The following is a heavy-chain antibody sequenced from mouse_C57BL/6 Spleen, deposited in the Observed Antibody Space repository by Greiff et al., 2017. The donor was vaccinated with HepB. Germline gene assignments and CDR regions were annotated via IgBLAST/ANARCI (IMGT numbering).Heavy chain of an antibody. CDR1: GYAFSSYW. V-gene: IGHV1-80*01. CDR3: ARSGYGSPYFDV. D-gene: IGHD1-1*01. J-gene: IGHJ1*03. Sequence: VMLVESGAELVKPGASVKISCKASGYAFSSYWMNWVKQRPGKGLEWIGQIYPGDGDTNYNGKFKGKATLTADKSSSTAYMQLSSLTSEDSAVYFCARSGYGSPYFDVWGTGTTVTVSS. CDR2: IYPGDGDT.